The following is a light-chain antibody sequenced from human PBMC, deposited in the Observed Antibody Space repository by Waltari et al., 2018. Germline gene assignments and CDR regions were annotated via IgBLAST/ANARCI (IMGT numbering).Light chain of an antibody. CDR1: QSVPNY. Sequence: DIVLTQSPAILSLSPGERASLSCRASQSVPNYLAWYQQKPGQSPRILLYDTSNRATGIPARFSGSGFGTDYTLPISSLEPEDFADDYCQQRRDWPLTFGGGTIVEIK. J-gene: IGKJ4*01. V-gene: IGKV3-11*01. CDR2: DTS. CDR3: QQRRDWPLT.